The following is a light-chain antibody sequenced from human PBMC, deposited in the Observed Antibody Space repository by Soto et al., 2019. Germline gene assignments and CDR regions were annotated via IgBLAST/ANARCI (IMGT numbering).Light chain of an antibody. V-gene: IGKV1-27*01. CDR3: QKYDSAPLT. J-gene: IGKJ5*01. Sequence: DIQMTQFPSSLSASVGDRVTITCRASQDISKFLAWFQQKPGQVPKVLIYAASTLQSGVPSRFSGSGSGTDFTLTISSLQPEDVATYYCQKYDSAPLTFGQGTRLEI. CDR2: AAS. CDR1: QDISKF.